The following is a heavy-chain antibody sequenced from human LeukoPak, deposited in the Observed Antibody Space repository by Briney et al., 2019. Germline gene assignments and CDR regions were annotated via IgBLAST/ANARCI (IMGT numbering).Heavy chain of an antibody. V-gene: IGHV4-34*01. CDR1: GGSFSGYY. Sequence: SETLSLTCAVYGGSFSGYYWSWIRQPPGKGLEWIGEINHSGSTNYNPSLQSRVTISVDTSKNQFSLKLSSVTAADTAVYYCARVGYYDILTGPRGPFDIWGQGTMVTVSS. CDR2: INHSGST. CDR3: ARVGYYDILTGPRGPFDI. D-gene: IGHD3-9*01. J-gene: IGHJ3*02.